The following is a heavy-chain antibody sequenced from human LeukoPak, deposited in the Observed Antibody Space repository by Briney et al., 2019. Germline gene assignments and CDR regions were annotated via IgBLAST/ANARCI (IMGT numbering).Heavy chain of an antibody. V-gene: IGHV4-4*07. CDR2: IYTSGST. D-gene: IGHD3-3*01. Sequence: SETLSLTCTVSGGSIRSYYWSRIRQPAGKGLEWIGRIYTSGSTNYKPSLKSRVTMSVDTSKNQFSLKLSSVTAADTAVYYCARDEPYYDFWSGYSPDGFDIWGQGTMVTVSS. J-gene: IGHJ3*02. CDR3: ARDEPYYDFWSGYSPDGFDI. CDR1: GGSIRSYY.